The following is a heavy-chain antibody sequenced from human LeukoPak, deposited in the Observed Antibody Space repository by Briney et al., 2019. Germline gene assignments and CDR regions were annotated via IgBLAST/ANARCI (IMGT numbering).Heavy chain of an antibody. Sequence: PGGSLRLSCAASGFTFSSYSMNWVRQAPGKGLEWVSSISSSSSYIYYADSVKGRFTISRDNAKNSLYLQMNSLRAEDTAVYYCARDRDSSSWYRRGFDPWGQGTLVTVSS. J-gene: IGHJ5*02. CDR3: ARDRDSSSWYRRGFDP. CDR2: ISSSSSYI. D-gene: IGHD6-13*01. CDR1: GFTFSSYS. V-gene: IGHV3-21*01.